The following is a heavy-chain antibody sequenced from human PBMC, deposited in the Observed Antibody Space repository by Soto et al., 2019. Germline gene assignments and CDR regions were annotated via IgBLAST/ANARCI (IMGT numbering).Heavy chain of an antibody. CDR1: GFSFGSSW. V-gene: IGHV3-7*05. D-gene: IGHD6-13*01. CDR3: ARDVSPGSSSLYLDAFDI. Sequence: EVQLVESGGDLVQPGGSLRLSCAASGFSFGSSWMTWVRQAPGKGLEWVANTKKDGRKINYLDSVRGRFTVSRDNAKNSLYLEMNSLRAEDTALYYCARDVSPGSSSLYLDAFDIWGQGTMVTVSS. CDR2: TKKDGRKI. J-gene: IGHJ3*02.